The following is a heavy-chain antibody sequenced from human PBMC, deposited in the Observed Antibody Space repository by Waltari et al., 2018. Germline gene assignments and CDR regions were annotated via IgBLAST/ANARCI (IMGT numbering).Heavy chain of an antibody. CDR2: ISSNGGST. Sequence: EYVSSISSNGGSTYYANSVKGRFTISRDNSKNTLYLQMGSLRAEDMAVYYCARARIATGSRYYFDYWGQGTLVTVSS. D-gene: IGHD1-1*01. CDR3: ARARIATGSRYYFDY. V-gene: IGHV3-64*01. J-gene: IGHJ4*02.